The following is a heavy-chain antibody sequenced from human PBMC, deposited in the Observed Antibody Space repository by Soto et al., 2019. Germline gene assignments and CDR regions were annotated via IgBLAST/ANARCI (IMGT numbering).Heavy chain of an antibody. CDR1: GGSISSSSYY. J-gene: IGHJ4*02. Sequence: SETLSLTCTVSGGSISSSSYYWGWIRQPPGKGLEWIGSIYYSGSTYYNPSLKSRVTISVDTSKNQFSLKLSSVTAADTAVYYCARALGPDILTGYYDYWGQGTLVTVSS. CDR3: ARALGPDILTGYYDY. V-gene: IGHV4-39*01. D-gene: IGHD3-9*01. CDR2: IYYSGST.